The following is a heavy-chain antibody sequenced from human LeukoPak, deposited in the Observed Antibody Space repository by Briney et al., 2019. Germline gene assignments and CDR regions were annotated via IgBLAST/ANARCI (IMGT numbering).Heavy chain of an antibody. D-gene: IGHD5-24*01. CDR3: TRRAARWQFDL. Sequence: PGGSLRLSCAVSGFNFDDYAMHWDRQAPGRGLEWVSGINWKTGNGIYADSVKGRFTISRDNAKNSLYLQMSSLRAEDTALYYCTRRAARWQFDLWGRGTLLTVSS. CDR1: GFNFDDYA. CDR2: INWKTGNG. J-gene: IGHJ2*01. V-gene: IGHV3-9*01.